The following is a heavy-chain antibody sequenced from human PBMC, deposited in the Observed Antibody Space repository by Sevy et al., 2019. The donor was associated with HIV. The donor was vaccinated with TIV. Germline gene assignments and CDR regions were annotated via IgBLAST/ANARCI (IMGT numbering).Heavy chain of an antibody. J-gene: IGHJ4*02. CDR3: VRGLQTHCDRTACPLDY. CDR1: GFTFSGSD. CDR2: IGTLADT. V-gene: IGHV3-13*01. Sequence: GGSLRLSCAASGFTFSGSDMHWGRQVKGKGLEWISSIGTLADTFYADAVKGRFTISRDNAQSYLYLHMSSLKVGDTALYFCVRGLQTHCDRTACPLDYWGQGTLVTVSS. D-gene: IGHD2-21*01.